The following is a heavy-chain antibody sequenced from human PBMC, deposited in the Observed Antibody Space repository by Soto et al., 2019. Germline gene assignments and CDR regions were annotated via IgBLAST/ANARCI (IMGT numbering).Heavy chain of an antibody. V-gene: IGHV4-59*12. Sequence: SETLSLTCSVSGTSISSYYWTWIRQPPGGGLEWIGYMHHTQGTNDNPSLRGRVHMSIDTSKNQFSLKLSSVTAADTAVYYCARDSPRADDAFDIWGQGTMVTVSS. CDR2: MHHTQGT. J-gene: IGHJ3*02. CDR1: GTSISSYY. CDR3: ARDSPRADDAFDI.